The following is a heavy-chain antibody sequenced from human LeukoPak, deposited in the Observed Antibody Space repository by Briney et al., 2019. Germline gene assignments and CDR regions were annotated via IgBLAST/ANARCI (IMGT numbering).Heavy chain of an antibody. Sequence: PSETLSLTCSVAGDSVTSYYWSWIRQPPGEGLEWIGYVSYDGTTNYTPSLRSRVIMAVDTAKNQISLSLRSVTAADTAVYYCARLDCSGVGCYNHWGQGTLVSVSS. J-gene: IGHJ4*02. CDR2: VSYDGTT. V-gene: IGHV4-59*02. D-gene: IGHD2-15*01. CDR1: GDSVTSYY. CDR3: ARLDCSGVGCYNH.